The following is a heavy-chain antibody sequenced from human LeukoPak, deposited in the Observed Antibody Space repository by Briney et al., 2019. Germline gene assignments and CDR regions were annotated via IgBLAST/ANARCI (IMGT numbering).Heavy chain of an antibody. CDR2: INSDGSST. CDR3: ACDRYYHPDY. Sequence: PGGSLRLSCAASGFPFSSYWMLWARQAPGKGLVWVSRINSDGSSTTYANSVQGRFTISRDNAKNTLYLQMSSLRAEDTAVYYCACDRYYHPDYWGQGTLVTVSS. D-gene: IGHD2-21*01. J-gene: IGHJ4*02. CDR1: GFPFSSYW. V-gene: IGHV3-74*01.